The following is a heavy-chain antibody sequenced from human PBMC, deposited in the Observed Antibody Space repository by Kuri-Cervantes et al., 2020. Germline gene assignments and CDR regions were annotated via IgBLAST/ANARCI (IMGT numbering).Heavy chain of an antibody. V-gene: IGHV1-46*01. CDR3: ARGEDLLRFLECYQN. D-gene: IGHD3-3*01. CDR2: INPSGGST. Sequence: ASVKVSCKASGYTFTSYYIHWVRQAPGQGLEWMGIINPSGGSTNYAQKFQGRVTMTRDTSTSTVYMELSSLRSEDTAVYYCARGEDLLRFLECYQNWGQGTLVTVSS. J-gene: IGHJ4*02. CDR1: GYTFTSYY.